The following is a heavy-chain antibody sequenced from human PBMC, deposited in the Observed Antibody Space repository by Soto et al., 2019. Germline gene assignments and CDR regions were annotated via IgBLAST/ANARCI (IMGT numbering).Heavy chain of an antibody. CDR2: IWYDGSNK. Sequence: GGSLRLSCAASGFTFSSYGMHWVRQAPGKGLEWVAVIWYDGSNKYYADSVKGRFTISRDNSKNTLYLQMNSLRAEDTAVYYCARDYPRYRGSYFDYWGQGTLVTVSS. CDR1: GFTFSSYG. CDR3: ARDYPRYRGSYFDY. V-gene: IGHV3-33*01. D-gene: IGHD1-26*01. J-gene: IGHJ4*02.